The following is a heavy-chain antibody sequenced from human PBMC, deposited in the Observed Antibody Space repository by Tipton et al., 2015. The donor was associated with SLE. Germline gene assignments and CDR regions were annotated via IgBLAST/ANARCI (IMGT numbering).Heavy chain of an antibody. J-gene: IGHJ5*02. V-gene: IGHV3-30*04. Sequence: SLRLSCAASGFTFSSYAMHWVRQAPGKGLEWVAVISYDGSNKYYADSVKGRFTISRDNSKNTLYLQMNSLRAEDTAVYYCTRGSITMIVGNWFDPWGQGTLVTVSS. CDR2: ISYDGSNK. D-gene: IGHD3-22*01. CDR1: GFTFSSYA. CDR3: TRGSITMIVGNWFDP.